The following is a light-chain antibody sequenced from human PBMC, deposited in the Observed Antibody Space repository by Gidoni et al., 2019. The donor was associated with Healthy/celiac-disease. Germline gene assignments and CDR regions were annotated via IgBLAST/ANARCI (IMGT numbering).Light chain of an antibody. Sequence: DIQMTQTPSTLSASVGDRVTITCRASQSISSWLAWYQQKPGTAPKRLIYTASRLESGVPSRFSGSGSGTEFTLTISSLQPDDFATYYCQQYNSYSCTFGQGTKLEIK. J-gene: IGKJ2*02. CDR2: TAS. CDR3: QQYNSYSCT. CDR1: QSISSW. V-gene: IGKV1-5*03.